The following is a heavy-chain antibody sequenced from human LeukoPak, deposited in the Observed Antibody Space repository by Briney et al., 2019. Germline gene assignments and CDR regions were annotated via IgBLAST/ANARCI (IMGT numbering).Heavy chain of an antibody. CDR1: GGSISRYY. Sequence: SETLSLTCTVSGGSISRYYWSWIRQPPGKGLEWIGYIYYSGSTNYNPSLKRRVTISVDTSKNQFSLKLSSVTAADTAVYYCARAPETTVIPLGYYYYYMDVWGKGTTVTVSS. V-gene: IGHV4-59*01. CDR2: IYYSGST. CDR3: ARAPETTVIPLGYYYYYMDV. J-gene: IGHJ6*03. D-gene: IGHD4-11*01.